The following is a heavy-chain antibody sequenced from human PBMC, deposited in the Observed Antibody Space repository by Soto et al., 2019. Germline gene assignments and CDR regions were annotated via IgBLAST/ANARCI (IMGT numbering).Heavy chain of an antibody. CDR3: ARLYWSYYASSGYLDQ. CDR2: IYFTGTT. CDR1: SGSISNVDYY. J-gene: IGHJ4*01. Sequence: NPSETLSPSCTVSSGSISNVDYYWIWVRQSPGKGLESIGYIYFTGTTYYNPSLQSRLSISVDRSKNQMYLRLTSVTAADTAVYYCARLYWSYYASSGYLDQWGHGTLVTVSS. D-gene: IGHD3-22*01. V-gene: IGHV4-30-4*01.